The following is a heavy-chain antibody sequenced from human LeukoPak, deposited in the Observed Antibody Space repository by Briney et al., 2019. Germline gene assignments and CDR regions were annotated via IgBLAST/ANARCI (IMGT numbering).Heavy chain of an antibody. D-gene: IGHD3-10*01. V-gene: IGHV3-23*01. Sequence: PGGSLRLSCAASGFTFRIYAMSWVRQAPGKGLEWVSATSGSGGNTYYADSVKGRFTISRDNSKNTLYLQMNSLRAEDTAVYYCAKDVWGFGELGPGNWFDPWGQGTLVTVSS. CDR3: AKDVWGFGELGPGNWFDP. CDR1: GFTFRIYA. CDR2: TSGSGGNT. J-gene: IGHJ5*02.